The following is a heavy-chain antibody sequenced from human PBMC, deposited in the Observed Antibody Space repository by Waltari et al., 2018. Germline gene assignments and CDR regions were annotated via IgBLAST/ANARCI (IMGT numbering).Heavy chain of an antibody. CDR2: IIPIFGTA. CDR3: ARAIRFLEWPNPPSGYGMDV. Sequence: QVQLVQSGAEVKKPGSSVKVSCKASGGTFSSYAISWVRQAPGQGLEWMGGIIPIFGTANYAQKFQGRVTITADESTSTAYMELSSLRSEDTAVYYCARAIRFLEWPNPPSGYGMDVWGQGTTVTVSS. V-gene: IGHV1-69*01. CDR1: GGTFSSYA. D-gene: IGHD3-3*01. J-gene: IGHJ6*02.